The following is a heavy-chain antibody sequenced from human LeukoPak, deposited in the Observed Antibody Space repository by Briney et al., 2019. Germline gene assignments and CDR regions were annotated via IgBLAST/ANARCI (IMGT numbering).Heavy chain of an antibody. CDR3: ASDERSGSYYNWFDP. Sequence: GGSLRLSCAASGFTVSSNYMSWVRQAPGKGLEWVSSISSSSSYIYYADSVKGRFTISRDNAKNSLYLQMNSLRAEDTAVYYCASDERSGSYYNWFDPWGQGTLVTVSS. CDR2: ISSSSSYI. D-gene: IGHD1-26*01. V-gene: IGHV3-21*01. J-gene: IGHJ5*02. CDR1: GFTVSSNY.